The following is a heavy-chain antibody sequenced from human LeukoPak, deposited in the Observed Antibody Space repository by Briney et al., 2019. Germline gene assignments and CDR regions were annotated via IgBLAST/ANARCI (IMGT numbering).Heavy chain of an antibody. CDR1: GFTFSSYA. Sequence: PGGSLRLSCAASGFTFSSYAMSWVRQAPGKGLEWVSAISGSGGSTYYADSVKGRFTISRDNSKNTLYLQMNSLRAEDTAVYYCAKDLRRGGFDIVVVTAVRAFDIWGQGTMVTVSS. V-gene: IGHV3-23*01. CDR2: ISGSGGST. J-gene: IGHJ3*02. CDR3: AKDLRRGGFDIVVVTAVRAFDI. D-gene: IGHD2-21*02.